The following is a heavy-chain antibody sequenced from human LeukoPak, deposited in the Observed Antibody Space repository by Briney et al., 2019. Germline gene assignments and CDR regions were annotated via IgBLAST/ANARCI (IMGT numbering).Heavy chain of an antibody. Sequence: PGGSLRLSCAASGFTFSSYGMHWVRQAPGKGLEWVAVIWYDGSNKYYADSVKGRFTISRDNSKNTLYLQMNSLRAEDTAVYYCAGDCSGGSCYVPNWGQGTLVTVSS. CDR2: IWYDGSNK. V-gene: IGHV3-33*01. CDR1: GFTFSSYG. J-gene: IGHJ4*02. CDR3: AGDCSGGSCYVPN. D-gene: IGHD2-15*01.